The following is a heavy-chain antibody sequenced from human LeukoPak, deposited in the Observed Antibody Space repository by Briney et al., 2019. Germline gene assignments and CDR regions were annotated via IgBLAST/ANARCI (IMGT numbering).Heavy chain of an antibody. D-gene: IGHD5-18*01. Sequence: GGSLRLSCAASGFTFSDFWMTWVRQAPGKGLEWLANIQPDGGEQYYAASVRGRFTISRDNAKNSLFLQMNSLRAEDTAVYYCARGPPSGYSYGWGYYFDYWGQGTLVTVSS. CDR1: GFTFSDFW. CDR3: ARGPPSGYSYGWGYYFDY. CDR2: IQPDGGEQ. J-gene: IGHJ4*02. V-gene: IGHV3-7*04.